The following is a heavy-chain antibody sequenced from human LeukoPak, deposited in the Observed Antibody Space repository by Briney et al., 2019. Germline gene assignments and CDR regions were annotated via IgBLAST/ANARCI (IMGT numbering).Heavy chain of an antibody. CDR2: IIPIFGTA. V-gene: IGHV1-69*06. Sequence: SVKVSCKASGGTFSSYAISWVRHAPGQGLEWMGGIIPIFGTANYAQKFQGRVTITADKSTSTAYMELSSLRSEDTAVYYCARDRVYCGGGSCYSGRGYFDYWGQGTLVTVSS. CDR3: ARDRVYCGGGSCYSGRGYFDY. D-gene: IGHD2-15*01. J-gene: IGHJ4*02. CDR1: GGTFSSYA.